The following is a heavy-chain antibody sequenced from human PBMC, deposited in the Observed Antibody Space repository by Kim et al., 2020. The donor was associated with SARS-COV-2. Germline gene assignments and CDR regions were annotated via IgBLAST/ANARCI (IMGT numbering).Heavy chain of an antibody. J-gene: IGHJ6*03. CDR2: MNPNSGNT. CDR1: GYTFTSYD. V-gene: IGHV1-8*01. D-gene: IGHD3-10*01. Sequence: ASVKVSCKASGYTFTSYDINWVRQATGQGLEWMGWMNPNSGNTGYAQKFQGRVTMTRNTSISTAYMELSSLRSEDTAVYYCARGLLVRGIFYYYYYMDVWGKGTTVIVSS. CDR3: ARGLLVRGIFYYYYYMDV.